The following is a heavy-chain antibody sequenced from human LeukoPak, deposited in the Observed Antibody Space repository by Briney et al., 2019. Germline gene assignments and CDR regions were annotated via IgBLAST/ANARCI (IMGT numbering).Heavy chain of an antibody. CDR1: GXSISSYY. CDR3: ARDRQATTAYDAFDI. V-gene: IGHV4-59*01. D-gene: IGHD4-17*01. J-gene: IGHJ3*02. CDR2: IYYSGST. Sequence: SETLSLTCTVSGXSISSYYWSWIRQPPGKGLEWIGYIYYSGSTKYNPSLKSRVTISVDTSKNRFSLKLSSVTAADTAVYYYARDRQATTAYDAFDIWGRGTMVTVSS.